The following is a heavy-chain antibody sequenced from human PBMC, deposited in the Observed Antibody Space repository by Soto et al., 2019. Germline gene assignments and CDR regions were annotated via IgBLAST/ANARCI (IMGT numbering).Heavy chain of an antibody. Sequence: ASVKVSCKACGYTFASYAISWMRQAPGQGLEWMGWISAYNGNTNDAQKLQGRVTMTTDTSTSTAYMELRSLRSDDTAVYYCARDPPPPDYWGQGTLVTVSS. CDR2: ISAYNGNT. V-gene: IGHV1-18*01. J-gene: IGHJ4*02. CDR3: ARDPPPPDY. CDR1: GYTFASYA.